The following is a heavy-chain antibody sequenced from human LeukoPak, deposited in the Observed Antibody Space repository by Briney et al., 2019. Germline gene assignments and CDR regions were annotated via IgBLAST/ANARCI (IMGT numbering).Heavy chain of an antibody. J-gene: IGHJ6*03. CDR1: GFTFSSYA. CDR3: ARAYSVKYGLGYYYMDV. D-gene: IGHD1-26*01. V-gene: IGHV3-30*03. Sequence: GRSLRLSCAASGFTFSSYAMHWVRQAPGKGLEWVAVISYDGSNKYYADSVKGRFTISRDNAKKLLYLQMNSLRAEDMAVYYCARAYSVKYGLGYYYMDVWGKGTTVTISS. CDR2: ISYDGSNK.